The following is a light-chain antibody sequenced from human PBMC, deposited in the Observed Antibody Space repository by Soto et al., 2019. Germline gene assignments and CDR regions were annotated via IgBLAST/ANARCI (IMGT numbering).Light chain of an antibody. J-gene: IGKJ4*02. CDR3: QQGSNWPPLT. Sequence: EIVLTQSPATLSLSPGERATLSCRASQSVSSYLAWYQQKPDQAPRLLIYDASNRATGIPARFSGSGSGTDFTLTISSLEPEAFAVYYCQQGSNWPPLTFGGGTKVEIK. CDR2: DAS. V-gene: IGKV3-11*01. CDR1: QSVSSY.